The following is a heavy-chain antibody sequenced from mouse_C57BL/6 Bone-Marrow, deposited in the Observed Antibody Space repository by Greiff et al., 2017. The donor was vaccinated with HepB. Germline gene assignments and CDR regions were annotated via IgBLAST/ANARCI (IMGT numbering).Heavy chain of an antibody. J-gene: IGHJ2*01. CDR1: GFTFSDYY. CDR2: ISNGGGST. D-gene: IGHD2-4*01. Sequence: EVQGVESGGGLVQPGGSLKLSCAASGFTFSDYYMYWVRQTPEKRLEWVAYISNGGGSTYYPDTVKGRFTISRDNAKNTLYLQMSRLKSEDTAMYYGARVSDYELDYWGQGTTLTVSS. CDR3: ARVSDYELDY. V-gene: IGHV5-12*01.